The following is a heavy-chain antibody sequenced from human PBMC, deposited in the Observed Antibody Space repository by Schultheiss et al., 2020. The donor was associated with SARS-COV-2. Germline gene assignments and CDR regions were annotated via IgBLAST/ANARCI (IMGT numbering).Heavy chain of an antibody. CDR2: ISSSSSYI. J-gene: IGHJ4*02. CDR3: ARGTPWYYYDSSGQYDY. D-gene: IGHD3-22*01. V-gene: IGHV3-21*01. CDR1: GFTFSSYS. Sequence: GGSLRLSCAVSGFTFSSYSMNWVRQAPGKGLEWVSSISSSSSYIYYADSVKGRFTISRDNAKNSLYLQMNSLRAEDTAVYYCARGTPWYYYDSSGQYDYWGQGTLGTVSS.